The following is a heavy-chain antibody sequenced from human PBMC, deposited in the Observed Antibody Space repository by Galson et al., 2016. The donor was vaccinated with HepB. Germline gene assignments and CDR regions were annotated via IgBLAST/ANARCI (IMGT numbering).Heavy chain of an antibody. V-gene: IGHV3-23*01. CDR1: GFTLSSSA. D-gene: IGHD4-17*01. CDR3: GRDFPTMTDHYPYHVDG. CDR2: ITETGSFA. J-gene: IGHJ6*04. Sequence: SLRLSCAASGFTLSSSAMTWVRQAPGRGLEWVSAITETGSFAYYADSVRGRFTLYRDTSKNTVYLQMNYLRADDTALYYCGRDFPTMTDHYPYHVDGWGTGTAVTVSS.